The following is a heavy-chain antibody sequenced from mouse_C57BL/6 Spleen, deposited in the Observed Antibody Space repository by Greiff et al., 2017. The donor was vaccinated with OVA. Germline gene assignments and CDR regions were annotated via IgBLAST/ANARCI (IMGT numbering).Heavy chain of an antibody. CDR1: GYTFTSYW. CDR3: ARSLGGNYDWYFDV. J-gene: IGHJ1*03. D-gene: IGHD2-1*01. Sequence: QVHVKQPGAELVKPGASVKLSCKASGYTFTSYWMHWVKQRPGRGLEWIGRIDPNSGGTKYNEKFKSKATLTVDKPSSTAYMQLSSLTSEDSAVYYCARSLGGNYDWYFDVWGTGTTVTVSS. V-gene: IGHV1-72*01. CDR2: IDPNSGGT.